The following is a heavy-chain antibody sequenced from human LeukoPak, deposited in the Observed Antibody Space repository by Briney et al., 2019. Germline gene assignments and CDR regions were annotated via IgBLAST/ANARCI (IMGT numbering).Heavy chain of an antibody. CDR2: INSDGRIT. D-gene: IGHD2-2*01. CDR1: GFTFSSYA. CDR3: ARVGVPQYAFDI. V-gene: IGHV3-74*01. Sequence: PGGSLRLSCAASGFTFSSYAMSWVRQVPGKGPVWVSRINSDGRITSYADSVKGRFTISRDNAKNTLYLQMNSLRAEDTAVYSCARVGVPQYAFDIWGQGTWVTVSS. J-gene: IGHJ3*02.